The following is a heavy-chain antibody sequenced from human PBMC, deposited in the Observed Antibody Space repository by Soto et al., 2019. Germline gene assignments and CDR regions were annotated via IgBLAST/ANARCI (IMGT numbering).Heavy chain of an antibody. CDR3: ARPYSSSWSPDAFDI. CDR2: ISSSSSYI. J-gene: IGHJ3*02. CDR1: GFTFSSYA. D-gene: IGHD6-13*01. Sequence: GGSLRLSCAASGFTFSSYAMSWVRQAPGKGLEWVSSISSSSSYIYYADSVKGRFTISRDNAKNSLYLQMNSLRAEDTAVYYCARPYSSSWSPDAFDIWGQGTMVTVSS. V-gene: IGHV3-21*01.